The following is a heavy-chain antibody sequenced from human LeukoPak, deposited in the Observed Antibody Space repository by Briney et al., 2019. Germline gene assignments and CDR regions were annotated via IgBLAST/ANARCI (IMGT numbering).Heavy chain of an antibody. J-gene: IGHJ4*02. CDR3: AKSPPGSGRSPFDY. Sequence: PGGSLRLSCAASGFTFSSYAMSWVRQAPGKGLEWVSAISGSGGSTYYADSGKGRFTISRPNSTNSLYLQMNRQKAKDTAVYYCAKSPPGSGRSPFDYWGQGTLVTVSS. CDR1: GFTFSSYA. D-gene: IGHD6-19*01. CDR2: ISGSGGST. V-gene: IGHV3-23*01.